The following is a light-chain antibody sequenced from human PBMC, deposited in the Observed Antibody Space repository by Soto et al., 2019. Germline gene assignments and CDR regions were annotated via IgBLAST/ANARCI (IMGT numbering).Light chain of an antibody. CDR3: QQRSNWPLT. J-gene: IGKJ4*01. V-gene: IGKV3-11*01. CDR2: DAS. CDR1: QSVSNY. Sequence: EIVLTQSPATLSLSPGEGATLSCRASQSVSNYLAWYQQKPGQAPRLLIYDASNRATGIPARFSGSRSGTEFTLTISSLESEDFAVYYCQQRSNWPLTFGGGTKVESK.